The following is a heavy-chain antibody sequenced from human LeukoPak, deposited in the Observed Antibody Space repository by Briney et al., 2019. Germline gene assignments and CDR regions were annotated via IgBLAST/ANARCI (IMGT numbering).Heavy chain of an antibody. CDR3: ARQQSVLFWRTFLDYFDY. CDR1: GGSISSSSYY. CDR2: IYYSGST. Sequence: SETLSLTCTVAGGSISSSSYYWGWIRQPPGKGLEWIGSIYYSGSTYYNLSLKSRVTISVDTSKNQFSLKLSSVTAADTAVYYCARQQSVLFWRTFLDYFDYWGQGTLVTVSS. D-gene: IGHD3-9*01. J-gene: IGHJ4*02. V-gene: IGHV4-39*01.